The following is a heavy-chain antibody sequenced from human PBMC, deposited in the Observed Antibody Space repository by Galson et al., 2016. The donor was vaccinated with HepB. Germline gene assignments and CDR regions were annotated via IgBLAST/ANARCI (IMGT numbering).Heavy chain of an antibody. D-gene: IGHD1-26*01. CDR3: ARHRRVGAYSNYFDY. V-gene: IGHV4-39*01. CDR1: GGSIRSDYY. Sequence: SETLSLTCIVSGGSIRSDYYWGWIRQPPGKGLEWIGSVYYSGNSDYNPSLKTRVTISIHTSKNQFSLNLNSVTAADTAVYSCARHRRVGAYSNYFDYWGQGALVTVSS. CDR2: VYYSGNS. J-gene: IGHJ4*02.